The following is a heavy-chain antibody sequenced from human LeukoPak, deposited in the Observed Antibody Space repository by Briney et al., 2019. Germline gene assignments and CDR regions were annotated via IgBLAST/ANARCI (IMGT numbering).Heavy chain of an antibody. CDR2: ISGSGGST. V-gene: IGHV3-23*01. CDR3: AKVGYCSSTSCYTVAYFDY. CDR1: GFTFSSYA. D-gene: IGHD2-2*02. J-gene: IGHJ4*02. Sequence: GGSLRLSCAASGFTFSSYAMSWVRQAPGKGLEWVSAISGSGGSTYYADSVKGRFTISRDNSKNTLYLQMNSLRAEGTAVYYCAKVGYCSSTSCYTVAYFDYWGQGTLVTVSS.